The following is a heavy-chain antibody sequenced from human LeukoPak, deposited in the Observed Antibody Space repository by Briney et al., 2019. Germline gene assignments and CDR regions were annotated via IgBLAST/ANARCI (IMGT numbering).Heavy chain of an antibody. Sequence: ASVKVSCKASGYTFTGYYMHWVTQAPGQGREWVGQINPNSGGTNYAQKLQGRVTMTRDTSISTAYMELSRLRSDDTAVYYCARDRELWFGELLSSIIDYWGQGTLVTVSS. D-gene: IGHD3-10*01. V-gene: IGHV1-2*06. CDR2: INPNSGGT. J-gene: IGHJ4*02. CDR1: GYTFTGYY. CDR3: ARDRELWFGELLSSIIDY.